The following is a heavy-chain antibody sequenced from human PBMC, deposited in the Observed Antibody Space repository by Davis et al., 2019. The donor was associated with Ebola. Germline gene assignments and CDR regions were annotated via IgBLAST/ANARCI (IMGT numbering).Heavy chain of an antibody. V-gene: IGHV3-9*01. CDR3: ARDQGNDYDILTGYLPY. Sequence: PGGSLRLSCAASGFTFDDYAMHWVRQAPGKGLEWVSGISWNSGSIGYADSVKCRFTISRDNAKNSLYLQMNSLRAEDTAVYYCARDQGNDYDILTGYLPYWGQGTLVTVSS. CDR2: ISWNSGSI. D-gene: IGHD3-9*01. CDR1: GFTFDDYA. J-gene: IGHJ4*02.